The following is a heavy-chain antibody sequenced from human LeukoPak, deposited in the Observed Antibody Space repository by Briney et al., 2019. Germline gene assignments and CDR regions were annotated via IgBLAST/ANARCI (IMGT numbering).Heavy chain of an antibody. CDR1: GFTFSSYA. J-gene: IGHJ4*02. V-gene: IGHV3-23*01. CDR2: ISGSGGST. D-gene: IGHD2-15*01. Sequence: TGGSLRLSCAASGFTFSSYAMSWVRQAPGKGLEWVSAISGSGGSTYYADSVKGRVTISRDNSKNTLYLQMNSLRAEDTAVYYCAKDYCSGGSCYHYFDYWGQGTLVTVSS. CDR3: AKDYCSGGSCYHYFDY.